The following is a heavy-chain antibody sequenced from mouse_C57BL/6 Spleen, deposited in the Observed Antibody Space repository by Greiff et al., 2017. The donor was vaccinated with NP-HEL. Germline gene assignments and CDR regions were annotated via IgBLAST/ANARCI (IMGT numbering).Heavy chain of an antibody. V-gene: IGHV1-55*01. D-gene: IGHD2-4*01. Sequence: QVQLQQPGAELVKPGASVKMSCKASGYTFTSYWITWVKQRPGQGLEWNGDIYPGSGSTNYNEKFKSKATLTVDTSSSTAYMQLSSLTSEDSAVYYCARSGDYGYYAMDYWGQGTSVTVSS. CDR2: IYPGSGST. CDR3: ARSGDYGYYAMDY. CDR1: GYTFTSYW. J-gene: IGHJ4*01.